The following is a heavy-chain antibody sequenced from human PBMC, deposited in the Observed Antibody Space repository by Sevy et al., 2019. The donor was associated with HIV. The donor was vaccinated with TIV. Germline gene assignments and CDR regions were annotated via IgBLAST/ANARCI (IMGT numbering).Heavy chain of an antibody. CDR1: GGTFSSYA. CDR3: ARGSTVTTDFDY. Sequence: ASVKVSCKASGGTFSSYAISWVRQAPGQGLEWMGGIIPIFGTANYAQKFQGRVTITADESTSTAYMELSSLRSEDTAVYYCARGSTVTTDFDYWGHGTLVTVSS. V-gene: IGHV1-69*13. D-gene: IGHD4-4*01. J-gene: IGHJ4*01. CDR2: IIPIFGTA.